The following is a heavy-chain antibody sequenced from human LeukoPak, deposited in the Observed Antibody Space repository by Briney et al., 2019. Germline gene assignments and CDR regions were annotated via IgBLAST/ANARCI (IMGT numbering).Heavy chain of an antibody. Sequence: ASVKVSCKASGGTFSSYAISWVRQAPGQGLEWMEGIIPIFGTANYAQKFQGRVTITADESTSTAYMELSSLRSEDTAVYYCARGETSMVRGVITPYYFDYWGQGTLVTVSS. CDR3: ARGETSMVRGVITPYYFDY. V-gene: IGHV1-69*13. CDR1: GGTFSSYA. CDR2: IIPIFGTA. J-gene: IGHJ4*02. D-gene: IGHD3-10*01.